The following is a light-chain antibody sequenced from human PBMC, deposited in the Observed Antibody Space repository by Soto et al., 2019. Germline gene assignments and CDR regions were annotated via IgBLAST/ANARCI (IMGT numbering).Light chain of an antibody. Sequence: EIVLTQSPGTLSLSPGERATLSCRASQSVSDSFLAWYQQKPGQAPRLLIHGISNRATGIPDRFSGSGSGTDFTLTISRLEPEDFALYYCQHYGRVPITFGQGTRLDMK. J-gene: IGKJ5*01. V-gene: IGKV3-20*01. CDR3: QHYGRVPIT. CDR1: QSVSDSF. CDR2: GIS.